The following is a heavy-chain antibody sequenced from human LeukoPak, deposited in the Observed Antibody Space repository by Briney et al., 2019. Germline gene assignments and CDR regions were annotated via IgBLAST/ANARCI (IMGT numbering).Heavy chain of an antibody. D-gene: IGHD2-2*01. CDR3: ARYPAPPFEHIVVVPAASPHYYYCMDV. V-gene: IGHV1-18*01. Sequence: ASVKVSCKASGYTFTSYGISWVRQAPGQGLEWMGRISAYNGNTNYAQKLQGRVTMTTDTSTSTVYMELSSLRSEDTAVYYCARYPAPPFEHIVVVPAASPHYYYCMDVWGKGTTVTVSS. CDR2: ISAYNGNT. J-gene: IGHJ6*04. CDR1: GYTFTSYG.